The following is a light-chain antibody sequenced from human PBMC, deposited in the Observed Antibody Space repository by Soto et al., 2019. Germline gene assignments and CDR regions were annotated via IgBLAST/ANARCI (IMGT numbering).Light chain of an antibody. CDR1: STDFENYNL. Sequence: QSARTQPASVSGSPGQSITISCTRSSTDFENYNLVSWYQHCPDKAPKLIIYEGTKRPSEISDRFSGSESDTTASLIISGLRPEDEADYYCSSYAGSSARVVFGGGTTLTVL. CDR3: SSYAGSSARVV. J-gene: IGLJ2*01. V-gene: IGLV2-23*01. CDR2: EGT.